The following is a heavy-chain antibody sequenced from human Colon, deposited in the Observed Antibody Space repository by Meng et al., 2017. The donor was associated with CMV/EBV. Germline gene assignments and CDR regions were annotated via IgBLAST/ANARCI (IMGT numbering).Heavy chain of an antibody. CDR3: ARGGLVYDYGEEYYYFYGIDV. J-gene: IGHJ6*02. Sequence: GSLSLTCAVSGGSFSGYYWSWIRETPGKGLEWIGEINHRGNTNYNLSLKSRTSISIDTSKNQFSLKVRSVTAADTAVYYCARGGLVYDYGEEYYYFYGIDVWAQGTTVTVSS. V-gene: IGHV4-34*01. D-gene: IGHD5/OR15-5a*01. CDR1: GGSFSGYY. CDR2: INHRGNT.